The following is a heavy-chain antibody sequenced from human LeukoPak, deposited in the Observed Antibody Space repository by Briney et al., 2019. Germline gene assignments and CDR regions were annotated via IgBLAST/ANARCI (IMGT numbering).Heavy chain of an antibody. CDR1: GFTLSDFA. V-gene: IGHV3-7*01. CDR3: ARPRYRGFDH. Sequence: GGSLILSCEVSGFTLSDFAMSWVRQAPGKGLEWVASIKQDGTEYYVDSVRGRFTTSRDNAKNSLFLQMKSLRVEDTAVYYCARPRYRGFDHWGQGALVAVSS. J-gene: IGHJ4*02. D-gene: IGHD3-10*01. CDR2: IKQDGTE.